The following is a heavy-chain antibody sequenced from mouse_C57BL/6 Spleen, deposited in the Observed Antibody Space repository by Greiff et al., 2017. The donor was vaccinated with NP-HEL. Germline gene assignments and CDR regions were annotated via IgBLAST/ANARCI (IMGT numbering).Heavy chain of an antibody. CDR1: GYAFSSSW. J-gene: IGHJ4*01. D-gene: IGHD2-5*01. CDR2: IYPGDGDT. V-gene: IGHV1-82*01. CDR3: ARSYYSNLYYYAMDY. Sequence: VQLQQSGPELVKPGASVKISCKASGYAFSSSWMNWVKQRPGKGLEWIGRIYPGDGDTNYNGKFKGKATLTADNVSSTAYMQLSSLTSEDSAVYFCARSYYSNLYYYAMDYWGQGTSVTVSS.